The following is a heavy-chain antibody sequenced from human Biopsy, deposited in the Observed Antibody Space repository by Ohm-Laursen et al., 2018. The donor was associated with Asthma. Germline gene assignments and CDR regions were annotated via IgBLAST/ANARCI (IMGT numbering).Heavy chain of an antibody. Sequence: PPGTLSLTCTVSGASIRSYYWTWIRQPPGKGLEWIGNIHYSGSTYSNPSLKSRVTISVDTSKKQISLRLSSVIAADTAVYYCAGFCSGGNCPDHWGQGTLVTVSS. V-gene: IGHV4-59*01. J-gene: IGHJ4*02. CDR3: AGFCSGGNCPDH. D-gene: IGHD2-15*01. CDR1: GASIRSYY. CDR2: IHYSGST.